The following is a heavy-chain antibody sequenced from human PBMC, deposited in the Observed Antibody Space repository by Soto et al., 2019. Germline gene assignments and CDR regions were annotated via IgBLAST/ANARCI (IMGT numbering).Heavy chain of an antibody. Sequence: ASAKVACTASGYTFTSYAMHWVRKTPGQRLEWMGWINAGNGNTKYSQKFQGRVTITRDTSASTAYMELSSLRSEDTAVYYCAWSIVVVTALDYWGQGTLVTVSX. V-gene: IGHV1-3*01. CDR3: AWSIVVVTALDY. CDR2: INAGNGNT. CDR1: GYTFTSYA. D-gene: IGHD2-21*02. J-gene: IGHJ4*02.